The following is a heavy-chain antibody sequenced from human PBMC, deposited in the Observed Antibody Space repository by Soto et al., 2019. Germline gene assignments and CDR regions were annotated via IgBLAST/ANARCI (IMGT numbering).Heavy chain of an antibody. V-gene: IGHV1-18*01. CDR1: GYTFSSYG. D-gene: IGHD3-10*01. J-gene: IGHJ5*02. CDR3: ARDYYYGSGSYKFWLDP. Sequence: ASVKVSCKASGYTFSSYGISWVRQAPGQGLEWMGWISAHNGNTNYAQKLQGRVIMTTDTSTTTAYMELRSLRSDDTAVYYCARDYYYGSGSYKFWLDPWGQGTLVTVSS. CDR2: ISAHNGNT.